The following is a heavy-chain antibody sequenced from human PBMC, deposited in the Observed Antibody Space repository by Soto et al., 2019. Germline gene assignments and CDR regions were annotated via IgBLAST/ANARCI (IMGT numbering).Heavy chain of an antibody. Sequence: QVQLVESGGGVVQPGRSLRLSCAASGFMFNSYGMHWVRQAPGKGLEWVAVIWYDGSNQHYADSVKGRFTISRDNSNNTLYLQMDSLRVEDTAVYYCVRDRPPFDPWGQGTLVTVSS. CDR2: IWYDGSNQ. V-gene: IGHV3-33*01. J-gene: IGHJ5*02. CDR1: GFMFNSYG. CDR3: VRDRPPFDP.